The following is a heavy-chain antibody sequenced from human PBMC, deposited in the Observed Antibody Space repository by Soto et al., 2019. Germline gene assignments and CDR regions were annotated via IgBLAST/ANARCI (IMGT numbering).Heavy chain of an antibody. V-gene: IGHV3-30*18. J-gene: IGHJ6*02. CDR3: AKGPYGSAYYYGMDV. D-gene: IGHD3-10*01. CDR2: ISYDGSNK. Sequence: LRLSCAASGFTFSSYGMHWVRQAPGKGLEWVAVISYDGSNKYYADSVKGRFTISRDNSKNTLYLQMNSLRAEDTAVYYCAKGPYGSAYYYGMDVWGQGTTVTVSS. CDR1: GFTFSSYG.